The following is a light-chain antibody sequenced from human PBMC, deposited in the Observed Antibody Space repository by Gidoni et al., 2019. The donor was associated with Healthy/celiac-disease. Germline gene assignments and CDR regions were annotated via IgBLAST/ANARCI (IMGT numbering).Light chain of an antibody. Sequence: QTVVTQEPSFSVSPGGTVSTSHYPSWYQQTPGQAPRTLIYSTNTRSSGVPDRFSGSILGNKAALTITGAQADDESDYYCVLYMGSGVWVFGGGTKLTVL. CDR3: VLYMGSGVWV. CDR2: STN. J-gene: IGLJ3*02. V-gene: IGLV8-61*01. CDR1: STSHY.